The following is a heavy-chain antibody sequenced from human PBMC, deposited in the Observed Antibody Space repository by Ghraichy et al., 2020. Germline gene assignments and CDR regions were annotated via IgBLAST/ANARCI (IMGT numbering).Heavy chain of an antibody. Sequence: GGSLRLSCSASGFTVSSNYMSWVRQAPGKGLEWVSIIYSGGSTYYADSVKGRFIISRDNSKNTLYLQLNSLRAGDTAVYYCARPPFWSDNFDYWGQGTLVTVSS. V-gene: IGHV3-66*04. D-gene: IGHD3-3*01. CDR3: ARPPFWSDNFDY. J-gene: IGHJ4*01. CDR1: GFTVSSNY. CDR2: IYSGGST.